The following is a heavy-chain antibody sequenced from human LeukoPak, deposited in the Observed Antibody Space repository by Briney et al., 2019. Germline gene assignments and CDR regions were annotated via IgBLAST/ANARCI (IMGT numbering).Heavy chain of an antibody. D-gene: IGHD3-10*01. V-gene: IGHV1-46*01. CDR1: GYSFTHYY. CDR2: INPGGGTT. Sequence: GASVKVSCKASGYSFTHYYLHWVRQAPGQGFEWMGIINPGGGTTTYAQKFQGRVTMTRDTSTSTVYMELSSLRSEDTAVYYCARGGFTTMVRGVIITLDAFDIWGQGTMVTVSS. J-gene: IGHJ3*02. CDR3: ARGGFTTMVRGVIITLDAFDI.